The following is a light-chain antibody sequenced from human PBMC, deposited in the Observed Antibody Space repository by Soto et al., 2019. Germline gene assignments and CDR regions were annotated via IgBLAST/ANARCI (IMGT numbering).Light chain of an antibody. Sequence: FTHSAGTLSLSPGERATLSCRASQNVDSNYLAWYQQKPGQAPRLLIYGASTRAAGIPERFRGSGSGTEFTLTINSLQSDDFAVYYCQQYSDWPPWTLGQGTKVDIK. J-gene: IGKJ1*01. CDR3: QQYSDWPPWT. CDR1: QNVDSN. CDR2: GAS. V-gene: IGKV3-15*01.